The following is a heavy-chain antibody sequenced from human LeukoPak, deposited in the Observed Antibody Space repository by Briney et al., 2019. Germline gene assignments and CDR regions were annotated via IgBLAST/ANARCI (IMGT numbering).Heavy chain of an antibody. J-gene: IGHJ5*02. V-gene: IGHV4-59*01. Sequence: SETLSLTCTVSGGSISGYFWSWIRQPPGKGLEWIGYISYSGNTNHNPSLKSRVTISLDTSKNQFSLKVRSVTAADTAVYCCTREFGSAFDPWGQGTLVTVSS. CDR2: ISYSGNT. CDR1: GGSISGYF. CDR3: TREFGSAFDP. D-gene: IGHD3-10*01.